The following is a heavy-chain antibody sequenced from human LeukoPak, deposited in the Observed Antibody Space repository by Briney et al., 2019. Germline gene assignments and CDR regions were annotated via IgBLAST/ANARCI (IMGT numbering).Heavy chain of an antibody. CDR3: ARDGYSSSWYEY. Sequence: PSETLSLTCTVAGASISSYYWSWIRPPAGKGLEWIGRIYTSGSTNYNPSLKSRVTMSVDTSKNQFSLKLSSVTAADTAVYYCARDGYSSSWYEYWGQGTLVTVSS. V-gene: IGHV4-4*07. J-gene: IGHJ4*02. D-gene: IGHD6-13*01. CDR1: GASISSYY. CDR2: IYTSGST.